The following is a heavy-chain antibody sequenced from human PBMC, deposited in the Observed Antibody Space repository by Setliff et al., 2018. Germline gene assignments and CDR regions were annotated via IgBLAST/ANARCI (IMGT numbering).Heavy chain of an antibody. V-gene: IGHV1-2*02. Sequence: GASVKVSCKTSGYPFIEHYVNWVRQAPGQGLEWMGWIRPNGGGTHYAQKFQGRVTMTRDTSISTPYMELSRLTSDDTAVYYCARERQVGSTTSFDYWGQGTLVTVSS. CDR3: ARERQVGSTTSFDY. D-gene: IGHD1-26*01. CDR1: GYPFIEHY. J-gene: IGHJ4*02. CDR2: IRPNGGGT.